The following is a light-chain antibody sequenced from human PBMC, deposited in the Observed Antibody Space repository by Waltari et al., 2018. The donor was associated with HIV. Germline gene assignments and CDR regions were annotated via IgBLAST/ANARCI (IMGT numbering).Light chain of an antibody. CDR3: CSYAGGITHVL. Sequence: QSALTQPASGSGSPGQSITISCTGMSTDIGSYDLVSWYQQHPGKAPNLLSYEVTMRPSGVSNRFSGSKSGNTASLTISGLQAEDEADYHCCSYAGGITHVLFGGGTKLTVL. J-gene: IGLJ2*01. CDR2: EVT. V-gene: IGLV2-23*02. CDR1: STDIGSYDL.